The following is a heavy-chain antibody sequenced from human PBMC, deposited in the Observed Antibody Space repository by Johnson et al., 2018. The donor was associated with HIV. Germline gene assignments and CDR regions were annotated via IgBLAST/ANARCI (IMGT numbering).Heavy chain of an antibody. CDR3: ARDDSSSNGRAFDI. D-gene: IGHD6-6*01. CDR2: ISWDGGST. J-gene: IGHJ3*02. Sequence: VQLVESGGVVVQPGGSLRLSCAASGFTFNDYAMHWVRQAPGKGLEWVSLISWDGGSTYYADSVKGRFTISRDNSKNTLYLQMGSLRAEDMAVYYCARDDSSSNGRAFDIWGQGTVVSVSS. V-gene: IGHV3-43D*03. CDR1: GFTFNDYA.